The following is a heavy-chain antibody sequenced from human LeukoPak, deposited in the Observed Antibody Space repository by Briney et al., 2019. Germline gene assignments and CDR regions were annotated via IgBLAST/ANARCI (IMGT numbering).Heavy chain of an antibody. CDR3: ARTIVWGSYRYTGPCDY. CDR1: GFTFSSYS. D-gene: IGHD3-16*02. V-gene: IGHV3-21*01. CDR2: ISSSGAYI. J-gene: IGHJ4*02. Sequence: GGSLRLSCVVSGFTFSSYSMTWVRQAPGKGLEWVSSISSSGAYIYYADSVKDRFIISRDNAKNSLSMQMNSLTAEETAVYYCARTIVWGSYRYTGPCDYWGRGILVTVSS.